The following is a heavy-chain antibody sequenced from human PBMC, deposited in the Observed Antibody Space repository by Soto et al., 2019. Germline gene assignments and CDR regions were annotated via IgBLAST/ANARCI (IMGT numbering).Heavy chain of an antibody. V-gene: IGHV4-30-2*01. CDR1: GGSISSGGYS. D-gene: IGHD6-19*01. Sequence: QLQLQESGSGLVKPSQTLSLTCAISGGSISSGGYSWSWIRQPPGKGLEWIGYIYHSGSTYYNPSLKSRVTISVDRSKNQFSLKLSSVTAADTAVYYCARAGGLGAVAVDYWGQGTLVTVSS. CDR3: ARAGGLGAVAVDY. J-gene: IGHJ4*02. CDR2: IYHSGST.